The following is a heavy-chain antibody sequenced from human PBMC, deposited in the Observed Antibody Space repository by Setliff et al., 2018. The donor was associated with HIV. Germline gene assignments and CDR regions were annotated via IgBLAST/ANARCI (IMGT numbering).Heavy chain of an antibody. CDR3: ATVGPTIWGAFDI. J-gene: IGHJ3*02. V-gene: IGHV1-69-2*01. D-gene: IGHD3-16*01. CDR1: GYTFTDYY. Sequence: GASVKVSCKVSGYTFTDYYIHWVQQAPGKGLEWMGLVDPGDGEPEYAEKFQGRVTMTEDTSTDTAYMELSSLRSEDTAVYYCATVGPTIWGAFDIWGQGTMVTVSS. CDR2: VDPGDGEP.